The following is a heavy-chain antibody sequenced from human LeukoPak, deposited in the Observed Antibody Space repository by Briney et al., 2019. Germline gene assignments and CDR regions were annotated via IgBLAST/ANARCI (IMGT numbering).Heavy chain of an antibody. D-gene: IGHD4-23*01. CDR2: IKQDGSEK. J-gene: IGHJ4*02. CDR3: ARIEMTTVANFWDY. V-gene: IGHV3-7*01. CDR1: GFIFSDYW. Sequence: GGSLRLSCAASGFIFSDYWMSWVRQAPGKGLEWVANIKQDGSEKYYVDSVKGRFTISRDNDKNSLYLQMNSLRAEDTAVYYCARIEMTTVANFWDYWGQGTLVTVSS.